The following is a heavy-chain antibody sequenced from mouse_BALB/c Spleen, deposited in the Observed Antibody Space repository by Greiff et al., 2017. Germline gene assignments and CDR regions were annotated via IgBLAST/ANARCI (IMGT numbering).Heavy chain of an antibody. V-gene: IGHV3-2*02. Sequence: VQLKESGPGLVKPSQSLSLTCTVTGYSITSDYAWNWIRQFPGNKLEWMGYISYSGSTSYNPSLKSRISITRDTSKNQFFLQLNSVTTEDTATYYCASKGNFYYAMDYWGQGTSVTVSS. CDR1: GYSITSDYA. D-gene: IGHD2-1*01. J-gene: IGHJ4*01. CDR2: ISYSGST. CDR3: ASKGNFYYAMDY.